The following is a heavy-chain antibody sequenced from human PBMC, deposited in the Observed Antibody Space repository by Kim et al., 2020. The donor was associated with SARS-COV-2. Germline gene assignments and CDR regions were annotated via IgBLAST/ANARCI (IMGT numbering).Heavy chain of an antibody. V-gene: IGHV3-33*01. CDR3: ARDQRYCGGDCYSDAFDI. CDR2: IWYDGSNK. Sequence: GGSLRLSCAASGFTFSSYGMHWVRQAPGKGLEWVAVIWYDGSNKYYADSVKGRFTISRDNSKNTLYLQMNSLRAEDTAVYYCARDQRYCGGDCYSDAFDIWGQGTMVTVSS. CDR1: GFTFSSYG. D-gene: IGHD2-21*02. J-gene: IGHJ3*02.